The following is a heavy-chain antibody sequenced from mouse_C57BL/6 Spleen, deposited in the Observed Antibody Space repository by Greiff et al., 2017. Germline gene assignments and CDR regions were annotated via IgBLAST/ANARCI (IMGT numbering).Heavy chain of an antibody. CDR3: ASPLSSYWYFDV. D-gene: IGHD6-1*01. CDR2: ISYDGSN. CDR1: GYSITSGYY. Sequence: EVQRVESGPGLVKPSQSLSLTCSVTGYSITSGYYWNWIRQFPGNKLEWMGYISYDGSNNYNPSLKNRISITRDTSKNQFFLKLNSVTTEDTATYYCASPLSSYWYFDVWGTGTTVTVSS. V-gene: IGHV3-6*01. J-gene: IGHJ1*03.